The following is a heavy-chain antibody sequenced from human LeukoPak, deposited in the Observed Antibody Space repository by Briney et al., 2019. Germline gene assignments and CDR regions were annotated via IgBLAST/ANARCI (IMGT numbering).Heavy chain of an antibody. CDR2: ISGSGGST. D-gene: IGHD3-10*01. CDR3: ARDLGKRFGPL. J-gene: IGHJ4*02. Sequence: GGSLRLSCAASGFTFSSYAMSWVRQAPGKGLEWVSAISGSGGSTYYADSVKGRFTISRDNAKNSLYLQMNSLRAEDTAVYYCARDLGKRFGPLWGQGTLVTVSS. V-gene: IGHV3-23*01. CDR1: GFTFSSYA.